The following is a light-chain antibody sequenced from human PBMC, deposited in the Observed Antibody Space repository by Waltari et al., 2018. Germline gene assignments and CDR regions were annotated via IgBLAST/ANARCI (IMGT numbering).Light chain of an antibody. CDR1: QSLLHSNGYNY. V-gene: IGKV2-28*01. CDR3: MQALQTPLT. Sequence: DIVMPQSPLSLPVTPGEPASISCRSSQSLLHSNGYNYLDWYLQKPGPSPQILIYLGSNRASGVPDRFSGSGSGTDFTLKISRVEAGDVGVYYCMQALQTPLTFGGGTKVEIK. CDR2: LGS. J-gene: IGKJ4*01.